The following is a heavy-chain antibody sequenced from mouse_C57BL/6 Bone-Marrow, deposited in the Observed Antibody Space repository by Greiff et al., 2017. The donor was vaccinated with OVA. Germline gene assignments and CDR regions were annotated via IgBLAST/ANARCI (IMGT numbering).Heavy chain of an antibody. J-gene: IGHJ1*03. D-gene: IGHD2-1*01. CDR2: INPNNGGT. CDR1: GYTFTDSY. CDR3: ARNYGNYFYWYFDV. Sequence: VQLQQSGPELVKPGASVKISCKASGYTFTDSYLNWVKQSHGKSFEWIGVINPNNGGTSYNQKFKGKATLTVDKSSSTAYMELRSLTSEDSAVYYCARNYGNYFYWYFDVWGTGTTVTVSS. V-gene: IGHV1-26*01.